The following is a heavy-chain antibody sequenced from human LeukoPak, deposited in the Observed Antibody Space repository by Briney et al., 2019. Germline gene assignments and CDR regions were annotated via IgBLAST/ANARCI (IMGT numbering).Heavy chain of an antibody. V-gene: IGHV3-30*03. CDR2: ISYDGSNK. J-gene: IGHJ4*02. CDR1: GFTFSSYG. D-gene: IGHD1-14*01. Sequence: GRSLRLSCAASGFTFSSYGMHWVRQAPGKGLEWVAVISYDGSNKYYADSVKGRFTISRDNSKNTLYLQMNSLRAEDTAVYYCASGLRRRAPNQYYFDYWGQGTLVTVSS. CDR3: ASGLRRRAPNQYYFDY.